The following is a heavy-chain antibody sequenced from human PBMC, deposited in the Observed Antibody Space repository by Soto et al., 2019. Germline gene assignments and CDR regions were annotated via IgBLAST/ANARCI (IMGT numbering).Heavy chain of an antibody. CDR1: GGSISSYY. D-gene: IGHD5-12*01. V-gene: IGHV4-59*01. J-gene: IGHJ4*02. Sequence: PSETLSLTCTVSGGSISSYYWSWIRQPPGKGLEWIGYIYYSGSTNYNPSLKSRVTISVDTSKNQFSLKLSSVTAADTAVYYCARGWLRSSPFDYWGQGTLVTVS. CDR2: IYYSGST. CDR3: ARGWLRSSPFDY.